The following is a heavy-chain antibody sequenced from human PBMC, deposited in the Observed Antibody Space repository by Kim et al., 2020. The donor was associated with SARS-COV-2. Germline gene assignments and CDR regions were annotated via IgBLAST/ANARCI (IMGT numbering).Heavy chain of an antibody. V-gene: IGHV1-18*01. Sequence: YVQKFQGRITMNTDTSTSIAYMELRNLRSDDTAVYYCARLRSGWYVGYFDYWGQGTLVTVSS. D-gene: IGHD6-19*01. J-gene: IGHJ4*02. CDR3: ARLRSGWYVGYFDY.